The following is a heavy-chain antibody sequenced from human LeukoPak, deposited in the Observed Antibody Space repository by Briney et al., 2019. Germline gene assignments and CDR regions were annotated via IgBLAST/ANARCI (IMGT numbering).Heavy chain of an antibody. J-gene: IGHJ6*02. D-gene: IGHD2-2*01. CDR3: ARTPVLYCSSTSCHLSGPSPYGMDV. CDR2: INHSGST. V-gene: IGHV4-34*01. Sequence: SETLSLTCAVYGGSFSGYCWSWIRQPPGKGLEWIGEINHSGSTNYNPSLKSRVTISVDTSKNQFSLKLSSVTAADTAVYYCARTPVLYCSSTSCHLSGPSPYGMDVWGQGTTVTVSS. CDR1: GGSFSGYC.